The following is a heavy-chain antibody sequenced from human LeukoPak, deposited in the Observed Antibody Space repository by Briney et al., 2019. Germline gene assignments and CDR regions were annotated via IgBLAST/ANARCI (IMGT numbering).Heavy chain of an antibody. CDR3: ARRYDSSGYYYYYMDV. D-gene: IGHD3-22*01. V-gene: IGHV4-59*08. CDR2: IYYSGST. Sequence: PSETLSLTCTVSGGSISGYFWTWIRQPPGKGLEWIGYIYYSGSTNYSPSLKSRVTISVDTSKSQFSLKLSSVTAADTAAYYCARRYDSSGYYYYYMDVWGKGTTVTVSS. J-gene: IGHJ6*03. CDR1: GGSISGYF.